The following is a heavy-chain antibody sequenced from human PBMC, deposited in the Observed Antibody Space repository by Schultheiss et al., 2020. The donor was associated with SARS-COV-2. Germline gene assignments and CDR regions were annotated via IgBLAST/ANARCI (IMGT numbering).Heavy chain of an antibody. D-gene: IGHD6-13*01. CDR1: GYTFTSYG. CDR3: ARAGPGLYSSSWYGGGFDP. J-gene: IGHJ5*02. CDR2: ISAYNGNT. Sequence: ASVKVSCKASGYTFTSYGISWVRQAPGQGLEWMGWISAYNGNTNYAQKLQGRVTMTRDTSTSTVYMELSSLRSEDTAVYYCARAGPGLYSSSWYGGGFDPWGQGTLVTVSS. V-gene: IGHV1-18*04.